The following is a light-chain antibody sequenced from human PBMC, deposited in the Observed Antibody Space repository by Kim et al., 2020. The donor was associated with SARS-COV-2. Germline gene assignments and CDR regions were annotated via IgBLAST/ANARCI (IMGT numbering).Light chain of an antibody. CDR3: SSYTSSSTWV. J-gene: IGLJ3*02. Sequence: GQSITISCTGTSSDVGGYNYVSWYQHNPGKAPKLMIYDVSKRPSGVSNRFSGSKSGNTASLTISGLQAEDAANYYCSSYTSSSTWVFGGGTQLTVL. CDR2: DVS. V-gene: IGLV2-14*03. CDR1: SSDVGGYNY.